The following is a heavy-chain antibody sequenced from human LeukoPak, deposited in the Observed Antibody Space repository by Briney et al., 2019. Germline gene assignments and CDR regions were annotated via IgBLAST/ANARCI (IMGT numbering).Heavy chain of an antibody. CDR3: ATGEDYGSGSSRYYFDY. CDR1: GYTFTTYA. Sequence: ASVKVSCKASGYTFTTYAMHWVRQAPGQRLEWMGWINAGNGNTKYSQKFQGRVTITRDTSASTAYMELSSLRSEDTAVYYCATGEDYGSGSSRYYFDYWGQGTLVTISS. D-gene: IGHD3-10*01. CDR2: INAGNGNT. J-gene: IGHJ4*02. V-gene: IGHV1-3*01.